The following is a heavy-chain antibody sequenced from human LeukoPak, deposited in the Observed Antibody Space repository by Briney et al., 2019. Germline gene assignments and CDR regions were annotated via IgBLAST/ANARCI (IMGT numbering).Heavy chain of an antibody. Sequence: PGGSLRLSCAASGFTFSSYSMNWVRQAPGKGLEWVSSISSSSSYIYYADSVKGRLTISRDNAKNSLYLQMNSLRAEDTAVYYCARDFYYDSSGLKPRGFDYWGQGTLVTVSS. V-gene: IGHV3-21*01. J-gene: IGHJ4*02. CDR2: ISSSSSYI. CDR1: GFTFSSYS. CDR3: ARDFYYDSSGLKPRGFDY. D-gene: IGHD3-22*01.